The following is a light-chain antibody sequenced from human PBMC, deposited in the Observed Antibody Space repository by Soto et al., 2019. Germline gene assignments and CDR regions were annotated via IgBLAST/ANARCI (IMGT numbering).Light chain of an antibody. V-gene: IGKV1-5*01. CDR1: QSISSW. CDR2: DAS. CDR3: LQDYNYPLT. J-gene: IGKJ4*01. Sequence: DIQMTQSPSTLSASVGDRVSITCRASQSISSWLAWYQQKPGKAPKVLIFDASSLESGVPSRFSGSGSATEFTLTISSLQPDDFATYYCLQDYNYPLTFGGGTKVDIK.